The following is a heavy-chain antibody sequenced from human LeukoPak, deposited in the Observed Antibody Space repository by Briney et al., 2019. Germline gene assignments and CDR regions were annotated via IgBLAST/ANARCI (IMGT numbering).Heavy chain of an antibody. D-gene: IGHD3-16*02. V-gene: IGHV4-59*01. CDR1: GGSISSYY. J-gene: IGHJ4*02. CDR3: ARGFPTYYDYVWGSYRPPLFDY. Sequence: SETLSLTCAVSGGSISSYYWSWIRQPPGKGLEWIGYIYYSGSTNYNPSLKSRVTISVGTSKNQFSLKLSSVTAADTAVYYCARGFPTYYDYVWGSYRPPLFDYWGQGTLVTVSS. CDR2: IYYSGST.